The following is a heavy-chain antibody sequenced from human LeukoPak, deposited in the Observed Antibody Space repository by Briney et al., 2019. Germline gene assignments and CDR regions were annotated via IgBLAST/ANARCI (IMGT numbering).Heavy chain of an antibody. J-gene: IGHJ6*02. Sequence: SETLSLTCTVSGGSISSYYWSWIRQPPGKGLEWIGYIHYSGSTNYNPSLKSRVTISVDTSKNQFSLKLSSVTAADTAVYYCARHKAVEMATTSLYYYYGMDVWGQGTTVTVSS. CDR1: GGSISSYY. CDR2: IHYSGST. CDR3: ARHKAVEMATTSLYYYYGMDV. D-gene: IGHD5-12*01. V-gene: IGHV4-59*08.